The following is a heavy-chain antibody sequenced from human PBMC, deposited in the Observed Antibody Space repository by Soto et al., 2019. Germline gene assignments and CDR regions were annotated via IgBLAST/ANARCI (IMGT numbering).Heavy chain of an antibody. CDR1: GYTFTDYA. J-gene: IGHJ4*02. CDR2: INAGNGNT. Sequence: QVQLVQSGAEVKKPGASVKVSCKASGYTFTDYAMLWVRQAPGQRLEWMGWINAGNGNTNYSQEFQGRVTITGDTAASTAYMEPSSLRSEDTAVYYCARAMGFGLSDYWGQGTRVTVSS. CDR3: ARAMGFGLSDY. D-gene: IGHD3-10*01. V-gene: IGHV1-3*01.